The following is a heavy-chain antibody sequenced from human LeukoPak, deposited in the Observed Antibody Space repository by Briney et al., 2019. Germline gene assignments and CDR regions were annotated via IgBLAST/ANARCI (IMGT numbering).Heavy chain of an antibody. D-gene: IGHD5-12*01. CDR3: ARGGYVNNWFDP. V-gene: IGHV4-31*03. Sequence: SETLSLTCTVSGGSISSGGYYWSWVRQHPGKGLEWIGYIYYSGSTYYNPSLKSRVTISVDTSKNQFSLKLSSVTAADTAVYYCARGGYVNNWFDPWGQGTLVTVSS. CDR1: GGSISSGGYY. CDR2: IYYSGST. J-gene: IGHJ5*02.